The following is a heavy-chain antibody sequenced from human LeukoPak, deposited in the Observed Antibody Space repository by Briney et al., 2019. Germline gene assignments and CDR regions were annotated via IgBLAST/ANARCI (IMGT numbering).Heavy chain of an antibody. Sequence: SETLSLTCTVSGVSISSSNSYWGWIRQPPGKGLEWIGSIYYSGNTYYNASLKSQVSISIDTSKNQFSLKLSSVTAADTAVYYCARVLTPVLLWFGESPGYFDYWGQGTLVTVSS. V-gene: IGHV4-39*07. CDR3: ARVLTPVLLWFGESPGYFDY. CDR1: GVSISSSNSY. D-gene: IGHD3-10*01. J-gene: IGHJ4*02. CDR2: IYYSGNT.